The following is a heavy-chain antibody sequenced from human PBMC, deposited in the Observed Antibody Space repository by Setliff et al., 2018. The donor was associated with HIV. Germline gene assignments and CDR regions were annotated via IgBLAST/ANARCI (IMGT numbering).Heavy chain of an antibody. Sequence: GASVKVSCKASGYTFTSYYMHWVRQAPGQGLEWMGGFDPEDGETVYAQKLQGRVTMTEDTSTDTAYMELSSLRSEDTAMYYCTRRAKLGGYYYDSIGGAFDIWGQGTMVTVSS. D-gene: IGHD3-22*01. J-gene: IGHJ3*02. V-gene: IGHV1-24*01. CDR3: TRRAKLGGYYYDSIGGAFDI. CDR1: GYTFTSYY. CDR2: FDPEDGET.